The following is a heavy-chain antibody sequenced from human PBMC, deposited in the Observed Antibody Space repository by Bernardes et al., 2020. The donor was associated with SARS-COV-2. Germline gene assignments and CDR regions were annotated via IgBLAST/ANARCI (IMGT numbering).Heavy chain of an antibody. V-gene: IGHV3-66*02. CDR1: GFSVSTKY. Sequence: GGSLRLSCAASGFSVSTKYMSWVRQTPGKGLEWVSITFRDGTTHYADSLEGRFSIPRDISKNTLHLQMNSLRPEDTAMYYCARILGICSTSTCFDAFDLWGQGTMVTVSS. CDR3: ARILGICSTSTCFDAFDL. J-gene: IGHJ3*01. D-gene: IGHD2-2*01. CDR2: TFRDGTT.